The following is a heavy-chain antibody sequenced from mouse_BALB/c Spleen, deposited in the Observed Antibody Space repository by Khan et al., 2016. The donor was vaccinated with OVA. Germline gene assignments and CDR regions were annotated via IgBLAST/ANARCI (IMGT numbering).Heavy chain of an antibody. CDR3: VREAYRYDEYYFDY. Sequence: EVELVESGGDLVKPGGSLKLSCAVSGFTFSSYVMSWVRQTPEKRLEWVASISSGGTPACPDSLKGRFTISRDNARNIMYLQMSSLRSEDTAMYYCVREAYRYDEYYFDYWGQGTTLTVSS. D-gene: IGHD2-14*01. J-gene: IGHJ2*01. V-gene: IGHV5-6-5*01. CDR2: ISSGGTP. CDR1: GFTFSSYV.